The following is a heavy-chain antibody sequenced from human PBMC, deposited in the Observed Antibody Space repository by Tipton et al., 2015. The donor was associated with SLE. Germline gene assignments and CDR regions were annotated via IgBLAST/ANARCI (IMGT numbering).Heavy chain of an antibody. D-gene: IGHD3-22*01. CDR3: ARDEYRYDTTGYHLLGHFDF. CDR2: INHSGST. V-gene: IGHV4-31*03. J-gene: IGHJ4*02. Sequence: TLSLTCTVSGDSISIGGYYWSWIRQHPGKGLEWIGYINHSGSTNYKPSLKSRVTISVDTSKNQFSLKLNSVTAADTAVYYCARDEYRYDTTGYHLLGHFDFWGQGTLVTVSS. CDR1: GDSISIGGYY.